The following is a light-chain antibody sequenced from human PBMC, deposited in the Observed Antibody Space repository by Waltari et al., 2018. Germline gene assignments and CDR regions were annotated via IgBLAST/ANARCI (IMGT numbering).Light chain of an antibody. J-gene: IGKJ2*01. CDR3: LQYNSKPYT. V-gene: IGKV1-17*01. Sequence: DIQMTQSPSSLSASAGDSVTITCRASQGINNYLSWYQQKPGKAPKRLMYAASSLESGVPSRFSGSGSGTEFTLTISSLQPEDFAAYYCLQYNSKPYTFGQGTKVEIK. CDR2: AAS. CDR1: QGINNY.